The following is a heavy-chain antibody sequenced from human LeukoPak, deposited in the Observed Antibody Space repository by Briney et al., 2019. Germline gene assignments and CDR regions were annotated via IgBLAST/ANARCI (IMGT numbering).Heavy chain of an antibody. CDR2: ISGSGGST. D-gene: IGHD3-3*01. CDR3: AASPYDFWSGYWDSFDY. J-gene: IGHJ4*02. Sequence: PGGSLRLSCAASGFTFSSYAMSWVRQAPGKGLEWVSAISGSGGSTYYADSVKGRFTISRDNSKNTLYLQMNSLRAEDTAVYYCAASPYDFWSGYWDSFDYWGQGTLVTVSS. CDR1: GFTFSSYA. V-gene: IGHV3-23*01.